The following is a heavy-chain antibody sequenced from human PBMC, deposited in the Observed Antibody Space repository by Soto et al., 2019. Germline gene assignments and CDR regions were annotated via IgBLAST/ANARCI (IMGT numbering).Heavy chain of an antibody. CDR2: ISDDGSNK. CDR3: VRDSSFWSGYSYYGMEV. CDR1: GFTFINYV. V-gene: IGHV3-30*04. J-gene: IGHJ6*02. D-gene: IGHD3-3*01. Sequence: PGGSLRLSCAASGFTFINYVMHWVRQAPGKGLEWVAVISDDGSNKYYADSVKGRFTISRDNSENTLYLQMNGLSVEDTAMYYCVRDSSFWSGYSYYGMEVWGQGTTVTVSS.